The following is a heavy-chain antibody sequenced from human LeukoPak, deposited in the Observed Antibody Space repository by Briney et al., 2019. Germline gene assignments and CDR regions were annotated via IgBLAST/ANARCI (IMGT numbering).Heavy chain of an antibody. CDR1: GLSFSDYS. Sequence: GGSLRLSCTASGLSFSDYSMNWVRQAPGKGLEWVSYISSTGNPRHYAESVEGRFTISRDNAKNSLYLQMNSLRAEDTAVYYCARGSQAPPPPVGGQNDAFDIWGQGTMVTVSS. V-gene: IGHV3-48*04. J-gene: IGHJ3*02. CDR2: ISSTGNPR. CDR3: ARGSQAPPPPVGGQNDAFDI.